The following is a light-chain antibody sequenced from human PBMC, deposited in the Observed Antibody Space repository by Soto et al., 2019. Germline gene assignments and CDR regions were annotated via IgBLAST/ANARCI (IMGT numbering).Light chain of an antibody. V-gene: IGLV1-44*01. CDR2: SNN. CDR3: AAWDDSLNVVV. J-gene: IGLJ2*01. CDR1: CSNIGSNT. Sequence: QSALTQPPSASGTPGQRVTISCSGSCSNIGSNTVNWYQQLPGTAPKLLIYSNNQRPSGVPDRFSGSKSGTSASLAISGLQSEDEADYYCAAWDDSLNVVVFGGGTKLTVL.